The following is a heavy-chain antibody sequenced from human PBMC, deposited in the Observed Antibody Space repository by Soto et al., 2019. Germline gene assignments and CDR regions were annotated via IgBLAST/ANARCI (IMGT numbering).Heavy chain of an antibody. J-gene: IGHJ4*02. CDR2: ISTGGSTI. V-gene: IGHV3-48*01. CDR3: ARESPQLDY. CDR1: GFTFSNYN. Sequence: EVQLVESGGGLVQPGGSLRLSCAASGFTFSNYNMNWVRQAPGKGLEWVSYISTGGSTIYYSDSVKGRFSISRDKDKNSLYLQMSSLRAGDTAVYYWARESPQLDYWGQETLVTVSS.